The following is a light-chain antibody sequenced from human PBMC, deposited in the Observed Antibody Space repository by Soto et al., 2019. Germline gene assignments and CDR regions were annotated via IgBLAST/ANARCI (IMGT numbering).Light chain of an antibody. CDR3: QTWGTGSAIVV. Sequence: QLVLTQSPSASASLGASVKLTCTLSSGHSNYAIAWHQQQPEKGPRYLMKVNSGGSHIKGDGIADRFSGSSSGAERYLFISSLQSEDEPDYYCQTWGTGSAIVVFGGGTQLTVL. CDR1: SGHSNYA. CDR2: VNSGGSH. V-gene: IGLV4-69*01. J-gene: IGLJ7*01.